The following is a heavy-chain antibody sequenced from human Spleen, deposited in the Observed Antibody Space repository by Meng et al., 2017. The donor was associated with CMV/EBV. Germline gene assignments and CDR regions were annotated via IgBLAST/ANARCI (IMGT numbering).Heavy chain of an antibody. CDR2: FNSGGTT. Sequence: SGDSVINEHYWWGWIRQSPGKGLEWIGTFNSGGTTFYNPSLERRVSTPVDTSMNQFSLKLTSVTAADTAFYYCAKRAVGPTTDYFDYWGQGTLVTVSS. CDR3: AKRAVGPTTDYFDY. CDR1: GDSVINEHYW. J-gene: IGHJ4*02. V-gene: IGHV4-39*01. D-gene: IGHD1-26*01.